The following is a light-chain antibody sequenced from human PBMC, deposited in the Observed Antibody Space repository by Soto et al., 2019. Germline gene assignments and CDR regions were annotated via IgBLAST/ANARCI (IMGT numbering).Light chain of an antibody. CDR3: PARSHWPFT. Sequence: EIVLTQSPATLSLSPGERATLSCRASQSVSSYLAWYQQKPGQAPRLLIYDASNRATGSPARFSGSGSGTDFTLTISGLEPEDFAVYYCPARSHWPFTFGGGTKVEIK. J-gene: IGKJ4*01. CDR1: QSVSSY. V-gene: IGKV3-11*01. CDR2: DAS.